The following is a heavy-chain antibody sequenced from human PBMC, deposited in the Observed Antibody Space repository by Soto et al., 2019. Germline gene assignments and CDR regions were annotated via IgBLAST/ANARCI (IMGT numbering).Heavy chain of an antibody. CDR2: IDSSGGTI. D-gene: IGHD5-18*01. CDR3: AGLWGRQLWLPPP. Sequence: PGGSLRLSCAASGFTFSNYEMNWVRQAPGKGLEWVSNIDSSGGTIYYADSVKGRFTISRDNAKNSLYLQMNSLRVEDTAVYYCAGLWGRQLWLPPPWGQGTQVTVSS. CDR1: GFTFSNYE. J-gene: IGHJ5*02. V-gene: IGHV3-48*03.